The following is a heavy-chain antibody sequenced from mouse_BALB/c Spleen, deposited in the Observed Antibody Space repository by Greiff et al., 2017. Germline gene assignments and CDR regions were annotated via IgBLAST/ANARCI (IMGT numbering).Heavy chain of an antibody. CDR1: GYAFTNYL. CDR3: ARSGYGYYAMDY. V-gene: IGHV1-54*01. CDR2: INPGSGGT. D-gene: IGHD3-1*01. Sequence: QVQLQQSGAELVRPGTSVKVSCKASGYAFTNYLIEWVKQRPGQGLEWIGVINPGSGGTNYNEKFKGKATLTADKSSSTAYMQLSSLTSDDSAVYFCARSGYGYYAMDYWGQGTSVTVSS. J-gene: IGHJ4*01.